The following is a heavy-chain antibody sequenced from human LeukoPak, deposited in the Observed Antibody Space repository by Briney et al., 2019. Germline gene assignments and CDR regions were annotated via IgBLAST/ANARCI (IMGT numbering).Heavy chain of an antibody. CDR3: ARDVGYCTNGVCYRGVDY. CDR1: GGSISSGDYY. Sequence: SETLSLTCTVSGGSISSGDYYWSWIRQPPGKGLEWIGYIYYSGSTYYNPSLKSRVTISVDTSKNQFSLKLSSVTAADTAIYYCARDVGYCTNGVCYRGVDYWGQGTLVTVSS. D-gene: IGHD2-8*01. CDR2: IYYSGST. V-gene: IGHV4-30-4*01. J-gene: IGHJ4*02.